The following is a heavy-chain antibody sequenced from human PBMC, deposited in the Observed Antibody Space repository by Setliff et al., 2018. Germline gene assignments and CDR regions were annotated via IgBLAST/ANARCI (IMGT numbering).Heavy chain of an antibody. V-gene: IGHV4-4*08. CDR3: ARGQYNSGYYGEPSSYYFDS. Sequence: PSETLSLTCSVAGGSMTDFFWHWFRRPPGKGLEWIGYIYTKGGTNYSPSLESRLTIFMDSSKSQFSLWLSSVTAADTATYYCARGQYNSGYYGEPSSYYFDSWAQGTLVTSPQ. D-gene: IGHD5-12*01. CDR1: GGSMTDFF. J-gene: IGHJ4*02. CDR2: IYTKGGT.